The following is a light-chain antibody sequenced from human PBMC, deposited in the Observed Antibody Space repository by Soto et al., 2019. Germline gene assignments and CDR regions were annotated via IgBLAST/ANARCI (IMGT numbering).Light chain of an antibody. Sequence: EIVLTQSPATLSLSPGERATLSCRASQSVSSYLAWYQQRPGQPPRLLIYDASNRATGIPARFSGSGSGTDFTLTISILEPEVFAIYYCQQRSGWPPLFTFGPGTKVDI. CDR2: DAS. J-gene: IGKJ3*01. V-gene: IGKV3-11*01. CDR3: QQRSGWPPLFT. CDR1: QSVSSY.